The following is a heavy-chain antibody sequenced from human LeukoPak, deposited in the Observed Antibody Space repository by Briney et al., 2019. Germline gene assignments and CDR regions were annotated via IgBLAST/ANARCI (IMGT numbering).Heavy chain of an antibody. Sequence: PSETLSLTSTVSGYSISSGYYWGWIRQPPGKGLEWTGSIDHSGSTYYNPSLKSRITISLDTSKNQFSLNLSSVTAADTAVYYCARDSALAQAVMFDYWGQGTLVTVSS. CDR2: IDHSGST. V-gene: IGHV4-38-2*02. J-gene: IGHJ4*02. D-gene: IGHD6-19*01. CDR1: GYSISSGYY. CDR3: ARDSALAQAVMFDY.